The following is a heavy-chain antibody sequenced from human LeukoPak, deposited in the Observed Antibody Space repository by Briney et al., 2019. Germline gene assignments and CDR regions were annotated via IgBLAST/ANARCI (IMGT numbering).Heavy chain of an antibody. CDR2: ISAYNGNT. D-gene: IGHD3-10*01. CDR1: GNAFTSYG. CDR3: AREDGSGSYYSHYYGMDV. Sequence: ASVKVSCKASGNAFTSYGISWVRQAPGQGLEGMGWISAYNGNTNYAQKLQGRVTMTTDTSTSTAYMELRSLRSDDTAVYYCAREDGSGSYYSHYYGMDVWGQGTTVTVSS. J-gene: IGHJ6*02. V-gene: IGHV1-18*01.